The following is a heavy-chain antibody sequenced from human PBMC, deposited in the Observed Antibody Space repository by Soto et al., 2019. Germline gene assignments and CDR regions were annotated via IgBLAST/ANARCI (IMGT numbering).Heavy chain of an antibody. J-gene: IGHJ5*02. V-gene: IGHV1-69*12. CDR1: GGTFSSYA. CDR2: IIHIFGTA. D-gene: IGHD6-13*01. CDR3: ARSSSSWYGGWFDP. Sequence: QVQLVQSGAEVKKPGSSVKVSCKAYGGTFSSYAISWVRQAPGQGLEWMGGIIHIFGTANYAQKFQGRVTITADESTSTAYMELSSLRSEDTAVYYCARSSSSWYGGWFDPWGQGTLVTVSS.